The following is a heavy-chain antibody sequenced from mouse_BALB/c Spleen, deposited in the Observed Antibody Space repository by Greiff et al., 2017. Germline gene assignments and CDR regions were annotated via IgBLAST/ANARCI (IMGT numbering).Heavy chain of an antibody. CDR1: GFAFSSYD. D-gene: IGHD1-1*01. J-gene: IGHJ2*01. CDR2: ISSGGGST. Sequence: EVKLVESGGGLVKPGGSLKLSCAASGFAFSSYDMSWVRQTPEKRLEWVAYISSGGGSTYYPDTVKGRFTISRDNAKNTLYLQMSSLKSEDTAMYYCARHGLRFDYWGQGTTLTVSS. V-gene: IGHV5-12-1*01. CDR3: ARHGLRFDY.